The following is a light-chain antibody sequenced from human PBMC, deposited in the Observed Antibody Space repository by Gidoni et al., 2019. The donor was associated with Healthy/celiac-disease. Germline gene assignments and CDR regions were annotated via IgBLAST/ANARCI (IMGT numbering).Light chain of an antibody. V-gene: IGKV1-33*01. CDR3: QQYDNLPLT. J-gene: IGKJ4*01. Sequence: IQMTQSPSSLSAAVGDRVTSTCKASQDISNYLNWYQQKPGKAPKLLIYDASNLETGVPSRFSGSGSGTDFTFTISSRQPEDFATYYCQQYDNLPLTFGGGTKVEIK. CDR1: QDISNY. CDR2: DAS.